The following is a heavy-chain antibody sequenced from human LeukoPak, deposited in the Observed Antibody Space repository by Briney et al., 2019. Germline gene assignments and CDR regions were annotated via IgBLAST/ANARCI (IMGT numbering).Heavy chain of an antibody. J-gene: IGHJ6*03. D-gene: IGHD5-12*01. Sequence: GSLRLSCAASGFTFSSSWMSWVRQAPGKGLEWIGSIYYSGSTYYNPSLKSRVTISVDRSKNQFSLKLSSVTAADTAVYYCARDGRMGTIITPGACYYYMDVWGKGTTVTVSS. V-gene: IGHV4-39*07. CDR3: ARDGRMGTIITPGACYYYMDV. CDR2: IYYSGST. CDR1: GFTFSSSW.